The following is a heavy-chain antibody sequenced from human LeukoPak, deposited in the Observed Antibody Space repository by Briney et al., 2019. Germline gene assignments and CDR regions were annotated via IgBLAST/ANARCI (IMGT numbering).Heavy chain of an antibody. CDR3: ARSSTVAVPDY. CDR1: GGSISSGYY. V-gene: IGHV4-38-2*02. Sequence: PSETLSLTCTVSGGSISSGYYWGWIRQPPGKGLEWIGSIYHSGSTYYNPSLKSRVTISVDTSKNQFSLKLSSVTAADTAVYYCARSSTVAVPDYWGQGTLVTVSS. D-gene: IGHD6-19*01. J-gene: IGHJ4*02. CDR2: IYHSGST.